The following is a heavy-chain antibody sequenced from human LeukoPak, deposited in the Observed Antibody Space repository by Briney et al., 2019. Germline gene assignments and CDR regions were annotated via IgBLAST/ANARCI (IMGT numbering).Heavy chain of an antibody. CDR1: GFTFSDYY. CDR2: ISSSSSYT. J-gene: IGHJ5*02. V-gene: IGHV3-11*06. D-gene: IGHD3-10*01. Sequence: GGSLRLSCAASGFTFSDYYMSWIRQAPGKGLEWVSYISSSSSYTNYADSVKGRFTISRDNAKNSLYLQMNSLRAEDTAVYYCARFITMVRGVIPENWSDPWGQGTLVTVSS. CDR3: ARFITMVRGVIPENWSDP.